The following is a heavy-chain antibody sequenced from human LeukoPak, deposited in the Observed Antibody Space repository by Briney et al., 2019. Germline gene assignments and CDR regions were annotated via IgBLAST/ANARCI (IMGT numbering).Heavy chain of an antibody. J-gene: IGHJ6*02. Sequence: ASVKVSCKASGYTFTSYAMNWVRQAPGQGLEWMGWINTNTGNPTYAQGFTGRFVFSLDTSVSTAYLQISSLKAEDTAVYYCASDGKNDSSLYYYYGMDVWGQGTTVTVSS. CDR2: INTNTGNP. CDR1: GYTFTSYA. D-gene: IGHD3-22*01. CDR3: ASDGKNDSSLYYYYGMDV. V-gene: IGHV7-4-1*02.